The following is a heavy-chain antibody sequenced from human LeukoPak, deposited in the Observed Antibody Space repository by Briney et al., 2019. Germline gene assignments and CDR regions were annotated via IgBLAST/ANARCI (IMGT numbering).Heavy chain of an antibody. CDR3: AGVGVVSSQTFDY. CDR1: GDSVSSNSGA. J-gene: IGHJ4*02. V-gene: IGHV6-1*01. CDR2: TYYRSKWYN. Sequence: SQTLSLTCTISGDSVSSNSGAWNRIRQSPSRGLEWLGRTYYRSKWYNDYAVSVKGRLTINPDTSKNQFSLQLNSVTPEDTAVYYCAGVGVVSSQTFDYWGQGALVTVSS. D-gene: IGHD2-15*01.